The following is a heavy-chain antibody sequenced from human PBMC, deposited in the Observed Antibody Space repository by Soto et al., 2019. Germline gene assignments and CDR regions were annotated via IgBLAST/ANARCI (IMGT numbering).Heavy chain of an antibody. J-gene: IGHJ6*02. CDR1: GFTFSSYA. V-gene: IGHV3-30-3*01. CDR2: ISYDGSNK. CDR3: ARDKAYDFWSGYYKHYYYGMDV. D-gene: IGHD3-3*01. Sequence: QVQLVESGGGVVQPGRSLRLSCAASGFTFSSYAMHWVRQAPGKGLEWVAVISYDGSNKYYADSVKGRFTISRDNSMNTLYLQMNSLRAEDTAVYYCARDKAYDFWSGYYKHYYYGMDVWGQGTTVTVSS.